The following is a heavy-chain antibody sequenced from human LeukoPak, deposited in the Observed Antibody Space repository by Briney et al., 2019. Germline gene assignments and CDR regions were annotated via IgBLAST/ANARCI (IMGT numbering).Heavy chain of an antibody. V-gene: IGHV4-59*12. CDR3: ARDHGLDYFDY. CDR2: IYYSGST. Sequence: PSETLSLTCTVSGGSISSYYWSWVRQPPGKGLEWIGYIYYSGSTTYNPSLKSRVTISVDTSKNQFSLKLSSVTAADTAVYYCARDHGLDYFDYWGQGTLVTVSS. J-gene: IGHJ4*02. CDR1: GGSISSYY. D-gene: IGHD3-22*01.